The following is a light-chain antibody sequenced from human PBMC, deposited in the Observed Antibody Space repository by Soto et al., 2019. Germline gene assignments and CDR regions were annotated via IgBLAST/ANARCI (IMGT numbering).Light chain of an antibody. Sequence: EIVMTQSPGILSLSPGETATLSFSASQSVSTKLAWYQQRPGQTPRLLIYNASTRATGVPARFSGGGSVTEFSLTISSLQSDDLAVYYCHQYNTWPPHFTFGPGTKVDIK. CDR3: HQYNTWPPHFT. V-gene: IGKV3-15*01. CDR2: NAS. J-gene: IGKJ3*01. CDR1: QSVSTK.